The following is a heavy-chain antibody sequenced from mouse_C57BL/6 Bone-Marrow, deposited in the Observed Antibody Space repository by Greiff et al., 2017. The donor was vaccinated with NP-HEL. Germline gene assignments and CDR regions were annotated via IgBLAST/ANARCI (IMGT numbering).Heavy chain of an antibody. Sequence: QVQLQQSGAELMKPGASVKLSCKATGYTFTGYWIEWVKQRPGHGLEWIGEILPGSGGTNYNEKFKGKATLTADTSSNTAYMQLSSLTTEDSAIYYCAIYYGSSCFAYWGQGTLVTVSA. J-gene: IGHJ3*01. CDR1: GYTFTGYW. CDR2: ILPGSGGT. CDR3: AIYYGSSCFAY. V-gene: IGHV1-9*01. D-gene: IGHD1-1*01.